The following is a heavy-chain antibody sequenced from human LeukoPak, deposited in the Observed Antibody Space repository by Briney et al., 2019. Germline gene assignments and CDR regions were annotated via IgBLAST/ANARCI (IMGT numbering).Heavy chain of an antibody. CDR3: IVFGDSNH. CDR1: GLTGSHNY. Sequence: GGSLRLSCAASGLTGSHNYVSWVRQAPGKGLEWVSAIHTSGDTCYADSVKGRFTISRDTSKNTLYLQINSLRVEGTAVYYCIVFGDSNHWGQGTLVTVSS. J-gene: IGHJ5*02. CDR2: IHTSGDT. D-gene: IGHD4-17*01. V-gene: IGHV3-53*01.